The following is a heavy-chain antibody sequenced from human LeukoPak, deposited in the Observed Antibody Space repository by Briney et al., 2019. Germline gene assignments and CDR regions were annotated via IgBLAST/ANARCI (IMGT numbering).Heavy chain of an antibody. CDR2: IYPGDSDT. D-gene: IGHD4-23*01. V-gene: IGHV5-51*01. Sequence: GESLKISCKGSGYSFTSYWIRWVRQMPGKGLEWMGIIYPGDSDTRYSPSFQGQVTISADKSISTAYLQWSSLKASDTAMYYCASRTTVVTGAFDIWGQGTMVTVSS. CDR3: ASRTTVVTGAFDI. CDR1: GYSFTSYW. J-gene: IGHJ3*02.